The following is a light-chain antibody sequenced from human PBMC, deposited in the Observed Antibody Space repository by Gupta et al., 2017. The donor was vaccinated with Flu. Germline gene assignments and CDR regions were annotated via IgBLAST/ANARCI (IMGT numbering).Light chain of an antibody. CDR3: QQYVSAPYT. CDR2: CAS. Sequence: FTQSPGTLSLSPRERATLSCRASQSYSTNFLAWYQQKSGQAPRFLISCASSRATGIPDRFSGSGSGTDFTLTISSLQTEDVAVYYCQQYVSAPYTFGQGTKLE. V-gene: IGKV3-20*01. CDR1: QSYSTNF. J-gene: IGKJ2*01.